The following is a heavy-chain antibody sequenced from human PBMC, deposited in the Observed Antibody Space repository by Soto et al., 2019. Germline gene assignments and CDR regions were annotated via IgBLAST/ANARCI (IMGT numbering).Heavy chain of an antibody. Sequence: PGESLKISCKGSGYSFTSYWISWVRQMPGKGLEWMGRIDPSDSYTNYSPSFQGHVTISAGKSISTAYLQWSSLKASDTAMYYCARLTSSGSPGDYYYYMDVWGKGTTVTVSS. CDR2: IDPSDSYT. D-gene: IGHD3-10*01. J-gene: IGHJ6*03. CDR1: GYSFTSYW. CDR3: ARLTSSGSPGDYYYYMDV. V-gene: IGHV5-10-1*01.